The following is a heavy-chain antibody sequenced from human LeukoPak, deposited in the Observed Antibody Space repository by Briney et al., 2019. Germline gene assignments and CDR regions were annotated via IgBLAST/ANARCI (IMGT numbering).Heavy chain of an antibody. CDR3: ARVWNQLVIDY. D-gene: IGHD2-2*01. CDR2: IDPSGGGT. J-gene: IGHJ4*02. CDR1: GYTFTRNY. Sequence: ASVKVSCKASGYTFTRNYINWLRQAPGQGLEWTGMIDPSGGGTAYAQKFQDRVTMTSDTSTSTVYMELSSLRSEDTAVYYCARVWNQLVIDYWGQGTLVTVSS. V-gene: IGHV1-46*01.